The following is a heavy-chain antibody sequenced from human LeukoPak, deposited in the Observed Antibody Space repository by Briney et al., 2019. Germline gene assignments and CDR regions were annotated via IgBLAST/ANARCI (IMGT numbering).Heavy chain of an antibody. CDR1: GFTFSSYW. V-gene: IGHV3-74*01. CDR2: ISTDGSST. Sequence: GGSLRLSCAASGFTFSSYWMHWVRQGPGKGLVWVSRISTDGSSTDYADSVKGRFTISRDNSKNSLYLQMNSLRTEDTALYYCAKEIDTLGTNAFDIWGQGTIVTVSS. CDR3: AKEIDTLGTNAFDI. D-gene: IGHD2-15*01. J-gene: IGHJ3*02.